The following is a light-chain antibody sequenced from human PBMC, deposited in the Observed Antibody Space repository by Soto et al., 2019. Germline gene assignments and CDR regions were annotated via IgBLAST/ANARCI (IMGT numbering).Light chain of an antibody. CDR1: QTISSW. Sequence: DIQMTQSPSTLSGSVGDRVTITCRASQTISSWLAWYQQKPGKAPKLLIYKASTLKSGVPSRFSGSGSGTEFTLTISSLQPDDFAVYYCQQYDQWPITFGQGTRLEIK. J-gene: IGKJ5*01. CDR2: KAS. V-gene: IGKV1-5*03. CDR3: QQYDQWPIT.